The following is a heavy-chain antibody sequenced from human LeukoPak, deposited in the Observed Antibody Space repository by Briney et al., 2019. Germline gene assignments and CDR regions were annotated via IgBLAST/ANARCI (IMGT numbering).Heavy chain of an antibody. D-gene: IGHD2-15*01. CDR3: ARHQDCSGGSCYPEYYYGMDV. CDR2: IYYSGST. CDR1: GGSISSSSYY. V-gene: IGHV4-39*01. J-gene: IGHJ6*02. Sequence: PSETLSLTCTVSGGSISSSSYYWGWIRQPPGKGLEWIGSIYYSGSTYYNPSLKSRVTISVDTSKNQFSLKLSSVTAADTAVYYCARHQDCSGGSCYPEYYYGMDVWGQGTTVTVSS.